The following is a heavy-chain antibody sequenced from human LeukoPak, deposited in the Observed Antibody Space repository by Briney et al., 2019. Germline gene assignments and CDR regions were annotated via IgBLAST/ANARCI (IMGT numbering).Heavy chain of an antibody. J-gene: IGHJ4*02. D-gene: IGHD5-18*01. CDR3: ARGGYSFGSHFDY. V-gene: IGHV4-4*07. CDR1: GGSINSYF. CDR2: IYTGGST. Sequence: SETLSLTCTVSGGSINSYFWTWIRQPAGKGLEWIGRIYTGGSTNYNPSLKSRVTMSVDTSKNQFSLKLSSVTAADTAVYYCARGGYSFGSHFDYWGQGTLVTVSS.